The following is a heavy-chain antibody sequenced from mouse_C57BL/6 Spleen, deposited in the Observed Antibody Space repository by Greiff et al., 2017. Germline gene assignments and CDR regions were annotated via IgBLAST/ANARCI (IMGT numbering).Heavy chain of an antibody. CDR3: AGQSSRGAWFAY. CDR2: IYPGSGST. CDR1: GYTFTSYW. Sequence: QVQLQQPGAELVKPGASVKMSCKASGYTFTSYWITWVKQRPGQGLEWIGDIYPGSGSTNYNEKFKSKATLTVDPSSSTAYMQLSSLTSEDSAVYYCAGQSSRGAWFAYWGQGTLVTVSA. V-gene: IGHV1-55*01. J-gene: IGHJ3*01.